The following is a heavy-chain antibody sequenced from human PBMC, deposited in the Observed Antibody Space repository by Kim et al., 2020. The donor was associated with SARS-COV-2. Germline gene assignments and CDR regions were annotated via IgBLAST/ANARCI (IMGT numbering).Heavy chain of an antibody. J-gene: IGHJ4*02. Sequence: ASVKVSCKASGYTFTSYGISWVRQAPGQGLEWMGWISAYNGNTNYAQKLQGRVTMTTDTSTSTAYMELRSLRSDDTAVYYCAREGRRDGYKVPVDYWGQGTLVTVSS. V-gene: IGHV1-18*01. CDR3: AREGRRDGYKVPVDY. CDR1: GYTFTSYG. CDR2: ISAYNGNT. D-gene: IGHD5-12*01.